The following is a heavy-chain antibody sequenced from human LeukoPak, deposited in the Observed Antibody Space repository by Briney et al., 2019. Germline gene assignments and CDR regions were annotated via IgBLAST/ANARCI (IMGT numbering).Heavy chain of an antibody. CDR2: IYYSGST. CDR1: GYSISSGYY. Sequence: SETLSLTCTVSGYSISSGYYWGWIRQPPGKGLEWIGYIYYSGSTNYNPSLKSRVTISVDTSKNQFSLKLTSVTAADTAVYYCARTTEGGYTYGYFYYYYMDVWGKGTTVTISS. D-gene: IGHD5-18*01. CDR3: ARTTEGGYTYGYFYYYYMDV. V-gene: IGHV4-61*01. J-gene: IGHJ6*03.